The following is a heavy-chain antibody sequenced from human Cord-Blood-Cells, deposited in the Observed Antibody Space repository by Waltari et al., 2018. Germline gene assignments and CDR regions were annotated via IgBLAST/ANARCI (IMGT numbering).Heavy chain of an antibody. D-gene: IGHD6-13*01. J-gene: IGHJ6*02. CDR3: ARDMTAKGSSWAYYYYGMDV. Sequence: EVQLVETGGGLIQPGGSLRLSCAASGFTVSSNYMSWVRQAPGKGLGWVSVIYSGGSTYYADSVKGRFTISRDNSKNTLYRQMNSLRAEDTAVYYCARDMTAKGSSWAYYYYGMDVWGQGTTVTVSS. CDR2: IYSGGST. CDR1: GFTVSSNY. V-gene: IGHV3-53*02.